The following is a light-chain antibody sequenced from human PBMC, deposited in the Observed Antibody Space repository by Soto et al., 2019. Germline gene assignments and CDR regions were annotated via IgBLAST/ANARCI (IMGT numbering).Light chain of an antibody. V-gene: IGKV3-20*01. J-gene: IGKJ5*01. Sequence: EIVMTQSPVTLSVSPGERATLSCRASQSVSSNVAWYQQKPGQAPRLLIYDASSRATGIPDRFSGGGSGTDFTLTISRLEPEDFAVYYCQQYGSSPPITFGQGTRLEIK. CDR1: QSVSSN. CDR2: DAS. CDR3: QQYGSSPPIT.